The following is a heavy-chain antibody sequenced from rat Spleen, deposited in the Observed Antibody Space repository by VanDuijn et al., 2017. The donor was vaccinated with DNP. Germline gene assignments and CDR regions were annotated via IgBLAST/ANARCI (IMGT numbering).Heavy chain of an antibody. CDR3: ARHRTTGITRGFFDY. CDR2: ISTSGEYT. D-gene: IGHD1-9*01. Sequence: EVQLVETGGGLVQPGRSLKLSCAASGFTFSKYGMAWVRQAPTKGLEWVASISTSGEYTHYRDSVKGRFTISRDNAKNSQYLQMDSLRSEDTATYYCARHRTTGITRGFFDYWGQGVMVTVSS. CDR1: GFTFSKYG. J-gene: IGHJ2*01. V-gene: IGHV5S13*01.